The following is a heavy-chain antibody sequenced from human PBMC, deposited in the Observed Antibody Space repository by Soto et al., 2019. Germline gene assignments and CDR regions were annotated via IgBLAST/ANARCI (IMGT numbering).Heavy chain of an antibody. CDR1: GFTFSRHN. Sequence: QVQLVESGGGVVQPGRSLRLSCGASGFTFSRHNIHWVSQAPGKGLEWVAAVLYDGSNEYYADSVKGRFTISRDNSKNTMYLQMNSLRAEDTAVYYCAKGEFEDSGSFQDDLDVWGKGTTVTVSP. J-gene: IGHJ6*04. D-gene: IGHD3-10*01. CDR2: VLYDGSNE. CDR3: AKGEFEDSGSFQDDLDV. V-gene: IGHV3-30*18.